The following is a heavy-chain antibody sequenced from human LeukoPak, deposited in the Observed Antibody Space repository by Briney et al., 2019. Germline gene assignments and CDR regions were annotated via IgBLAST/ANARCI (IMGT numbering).Heavy chain of an antibody. D-gene: IGHD5-12*01. V-gene: IGHV3-23*01. CDR1: GFTFSSYA. CDR3: AKDAETGYDFVLFGFDF. CDR2: ISGSDGST. Sequence: GGSLRLSCAGSGFTFSSYAMSWVRQAPGKGLEWVSTISGSDGSTYYPDSVKGRFTISRDNSENTLYLEMNSLRAEDTAVYYCAKDAETGYDFVLFGFDFWSQGTLVTVSS. J-gene: IGHJ4*02.